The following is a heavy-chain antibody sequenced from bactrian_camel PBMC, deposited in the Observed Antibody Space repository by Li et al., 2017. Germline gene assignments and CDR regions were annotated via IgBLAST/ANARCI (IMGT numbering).Heavy chain of an antibody. CDR1: GYSVSRYE. Sequence: HVQLVESGGGSVQAGGSLKLSCAVSGYSVSRYEMGWFRQAPGKKREGVASIDSDGDRTYANSVKGRFTISQDKAKNTVYLQMDSLEPEDTAMYYCAADRGVCWGTSMSAVVAGIPDFANHGQGTQVTVS. D-gene: IGHD7*01. V-gene: IGHV3S53*01. J-gene: IGHJ4*01. CDR2: IDSDGDR.